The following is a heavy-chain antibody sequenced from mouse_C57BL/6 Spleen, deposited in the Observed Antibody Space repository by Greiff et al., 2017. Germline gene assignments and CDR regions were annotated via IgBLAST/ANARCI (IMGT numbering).Heavy chain of an antibody. CDR1: GYTFTSYW. J-gene: IGHJ2*01. CDR3: ARDEGQYYFDY. Sequence: QVQLQQPGAELVMPGASVKLSCKASGYTFTSYWMHWVKQRPGQGLEWIGEIDPSGSYTNYNQKFKGKSTLTVDKSSSTAYMQLSSLTSEDSAVYYCARDEGQYYFDYWGQGTTLTVSS. CDR2: IDPSGSYT. V-gene: IGHV1-69*01. D-gene: IGHD3-3*01.